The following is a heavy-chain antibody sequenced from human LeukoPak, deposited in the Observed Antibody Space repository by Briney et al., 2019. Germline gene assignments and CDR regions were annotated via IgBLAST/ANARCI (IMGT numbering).Heavy chain of an antibody. CDR1: GYTFTVYY. Sequence: ASVKVSCKASGYTFTVYYMYWVRQAPGQGLEWMGWINPNSGGTNYAQKFQGRVTMTRDTSISTAYMELSRLRADDTAVYYCARWGIGDLRNTFDLWGHGTMVTVSS. CDR2: INPNSGGT. CDR3: ARWGIGDLRNTFDL. V-gene: IGHV1-2*02. J-gene: IGHJ3*01. D-gene: IGHD3-10*01.